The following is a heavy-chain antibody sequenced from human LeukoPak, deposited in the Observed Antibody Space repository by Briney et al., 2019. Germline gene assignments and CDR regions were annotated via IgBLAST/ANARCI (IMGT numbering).Heavy chain of an antibody. CDR3: ARDLGGGIVVVPAAIQDYYYGMDV. V-gene: IGHV1-46*01. CDR2: INPSGGST. CDR1: GYTFTSYY. Sequence: GASVKVPCKASGYTFTSYYMHWVRQAPGQGLEWMGIINPSGGSTSYAQKFQGRVTMTRDTSTSTVYMELSSLRSEDTAVYYCARDLGGGIVVVPAAIQDYYYGMDVWGQGTTVTVSS. D-gene: IGHD2-2*01. J-gene: IGHJ6*02.